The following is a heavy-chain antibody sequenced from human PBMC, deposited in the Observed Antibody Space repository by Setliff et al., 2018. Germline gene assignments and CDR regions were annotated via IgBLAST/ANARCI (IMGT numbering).Heavy chain of an antibody. CDR3: ARAGLAAAGRKGVFDH. CDR1: GYTFTNYG. J-gene: IGHJ4*02. Sequence: ASVKVSCKTSGYTFTNYGINWVRQAPGQGLEWLGIVNPGGLTSSSTQKFEGRVTMTRDTSTSTVYMELNSLTSDDTAVYYCARAGLAAAGRKGVFDHWGQGTLVTVSS. V-gene: IGHV1-46*01. D-gene: IGHD6-25*01. CDR2: VNPGGLTS.